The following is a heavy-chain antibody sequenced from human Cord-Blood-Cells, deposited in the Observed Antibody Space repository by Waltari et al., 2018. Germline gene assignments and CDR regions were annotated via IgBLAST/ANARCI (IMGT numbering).Heavy chain of an antibody. CDR2: IIPIFGTA. V-gene: IGHV1-69*06. CDR3: ARGSLILAAAGSYNWFDP. D-gene: IGHD6-13*01. CDR1: GGTFRSYA. Sequence: QVQLVQSGAEVKKPGSSVKVSCKASGGTFRSYAISWVRRAPGQGLEWMGGIIPIFGTANYAQKFQGRVTITADKSTSTAYMELSSLRSEDTAVYYCARGSLILAAAGSYNWFDPWGQGTLVTVSS. J-gene: IGHJ5*02.